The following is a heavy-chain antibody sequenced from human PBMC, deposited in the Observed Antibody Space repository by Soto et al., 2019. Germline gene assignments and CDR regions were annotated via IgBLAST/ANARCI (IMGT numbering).Heavy chain of an antibody. Sequence: EGQLVESGGGLVEPGGSLRLSCAASGFTFNTYNMHWVRQSPGKGLFWVSRITGDGSSTNYADSVKGRFTISRDNAKNTLYLQMNSLTAEDTAVYYCARGVGYYWGQGTLVTVSS. CDR3: ARGVGYY. J-gene: IGHJ4*02. D-gene: IGHD1-26*01. CDR2: ITGDGSST. V-gene: IGHV3-74*01. CDR1: GFTFNTYN.